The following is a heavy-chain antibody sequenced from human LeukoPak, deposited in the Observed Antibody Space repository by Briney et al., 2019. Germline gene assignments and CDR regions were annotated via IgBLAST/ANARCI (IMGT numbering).Heavy chain of an antibody. Sequence: ASVKVSCKASGYTFTSYGISWVRQAPGQGLEWIGWISAYNGNTNYAQKLQGRVTMTTDTSISTAYMEVSRLRSDDTAVYYCAREMYYYGSGSYDLFDYWGQGTLVTVSS. V-gene: IGHV1-18*01. D-gene: IGHD3-10*01. CDR3: AREMYYYGSGSYDLFDY. CDR1: GYTFTSYG. CDR2: ISAYNGNT. J-gene: IGHJ4*02.